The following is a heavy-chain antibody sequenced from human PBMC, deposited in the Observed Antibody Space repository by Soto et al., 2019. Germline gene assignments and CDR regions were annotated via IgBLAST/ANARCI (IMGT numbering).Heavy chain of an antibody. CDR2: MSPKTGNT. D-gene: IGHD1-1*01. V-gene: IGHV1-8*01. CDR1: GYTFTTYD. Sequence: QVQLVQSGAEVKKPGASVKVSCKASGYTFTTYDINWVRQATGQGLEWIGWMSPKTGNTGYAQNFQGRVTMTRNPPIHTAYIELSSLTSDDTAVYYCPPRPPHWRFDLWGQGTLVPLSS. J-gene: IGHJ4*02. CDR3: PPRPPHWRFDL.